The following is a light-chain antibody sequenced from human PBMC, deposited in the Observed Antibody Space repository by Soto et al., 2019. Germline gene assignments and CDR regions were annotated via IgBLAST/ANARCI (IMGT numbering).Light chain of an antibody. V-gene: IGLV2-11*01. CDR1: SSDVGGDTY. J-gene: IGLJ3*02. Sequence: QSVLTQPRSVSASPGQSVTISCTESSSDVGGDTYVSWYQQLPGKAPQVMIYDVSKRPSGVPDRFSGSKSGNTASLTISGLQAEDEADYYCCSYAGNYTGVFGGGTKVTVL. CDR2: DVS. CDR3: CSYAGNYTGV.